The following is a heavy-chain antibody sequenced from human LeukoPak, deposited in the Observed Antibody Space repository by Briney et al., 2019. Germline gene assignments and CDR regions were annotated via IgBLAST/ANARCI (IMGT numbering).Heavy chain of an antibody. Sequence: SEALSLTCAVYGGSFSGYYWSWIRQPPGKGLEWIGEINHSGSTNYNPSLKSRVTISVDTSKNQFSLKLSSVTAADTAVYYCARNGSGLRHWGQGTLVTVSS. D-gene: IGHD6-19*01. CDR3: ARNGSGLRH. J-gene: IGHJ4*02. CDR2: INHSGST. V-gene: IGHV4-34*01. CDR1: GGSFSGYY.